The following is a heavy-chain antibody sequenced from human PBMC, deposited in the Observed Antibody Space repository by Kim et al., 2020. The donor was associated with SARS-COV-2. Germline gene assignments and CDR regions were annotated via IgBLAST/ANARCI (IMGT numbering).Heavy chain of an antibody. J-gene: IGHJ4*02. CDR1: GGSISSYY. CDR2: IYYSGST. CDR3: ARVSYYDFWSGYPTPSYYFDY. Sequence: SETLSLTCTVSGGSISSYYWSWIRQPPGKGLEWIGYIYYSGSTNYNPSLKSRVTISVDTSKNQFSLKLSSVTAADTAVYYCARVSYYDFWSGYPTPSYYFDYWGQGTLVTVSS. D-gene: IGHD3-3*01. V-gene: IGHV4-59*01.